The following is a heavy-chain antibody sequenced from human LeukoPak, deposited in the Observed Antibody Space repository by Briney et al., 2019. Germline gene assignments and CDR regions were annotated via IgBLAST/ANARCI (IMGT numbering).Heavy chain of an antibody. Sequence: SETLSLTCTVSGYSISSGYYWGWLRQPPGKGLEWIGSIYHSGSTYYNPSLKSRVTISVDTSKNQFSLKLSSVTAADTAVYYCARDDGYSGSYAAFDIWGQGTMVTVSS. CDR2: IYHSGST. V-gene: IGHV4-38-2*02. J-gene: IGHJ3*02. CDR3: ARDDGYSGSYAAFDI. D-gene: IGHD1-26*01. CDR1: GYSISSGYY.